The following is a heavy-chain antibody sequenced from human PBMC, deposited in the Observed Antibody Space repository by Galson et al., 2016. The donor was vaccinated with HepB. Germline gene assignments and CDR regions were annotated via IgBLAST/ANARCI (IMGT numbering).Heavy chain of an antibody. CDR1: TLTFSGYA. CDR2: ISGSVTTT. J-gene: IGHJ4*02. D-gene: IGHD3-3*01. V-gene: IGHV3-23*01. CDR3: ATSRNTIFGEVMSLDN. Sequence: SLRLSCAASTLTFSGYAMNWVRQAPGKGLQWVSSISGSVTTTHYADFAKGRFTISRDNSRNMMFLSMDSLRVEDTAIYYCATSRNTIFGEVMSLDNWGQGTLVAVAS.